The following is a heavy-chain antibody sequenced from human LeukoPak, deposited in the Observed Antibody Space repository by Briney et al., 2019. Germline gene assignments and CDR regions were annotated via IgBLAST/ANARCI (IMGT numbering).Heavy chain of an antibody. Sequence: ASVKVSCKASGYTFTSYGISWVRQAPGQGLDWMGWISAYNGNTNYAQKLQGRVTMTTDTSTSTAYMELRSLRSDDTAVYYCARDSSSWYWDYYYGMDVWGQGTTVTVSS. V-gene: IGHV1-18*01. D-gene: IGHD6-13*01. CDR2: ISAYNGNT. J-gene: IGHJ6*02. CDR3: ARDSSSWYWDYYYGMDV. CDR1: GYTFTSYG.